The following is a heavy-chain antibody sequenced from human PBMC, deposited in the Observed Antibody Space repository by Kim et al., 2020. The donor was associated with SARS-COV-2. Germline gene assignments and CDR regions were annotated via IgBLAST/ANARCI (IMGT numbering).Heavy chain of an antibody. Sequence: GGSLRLSCASYGFSFSSYDMNWVRQAPGKGPEWLSFISRDSTKIYYADSVRGRFTSSRDNAQKSLYLQMNNLRDEDTAVYYWASAGGYTSHWFDYWGHGTLVTVSS. CDR1: GFSFSSYD. J-gene: IGHJ4*01. D-gene: IGHD5-12*01. V-gene: IGHV3-48*02. CDR3: ASAGGYTSHWFDY. CDR2: ISRDSTKI.